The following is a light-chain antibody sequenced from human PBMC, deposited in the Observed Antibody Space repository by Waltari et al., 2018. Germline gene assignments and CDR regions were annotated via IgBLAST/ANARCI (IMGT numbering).Light chain of an antibody. J-gene: IGKJ4*01. V-gene: IGKV3-11*01. CDR3: QQRSNWLSLT. CDR2: DAS. CDR1: QSVSSY. Sequence: EIVLTQSPATLSLSPGERATLSCRASQSVSSYLAWYQQKPGQAPRLLIYDASNRATAIPASFSGSGSGTDFTLTISSLEPEDFAVYYCQQRSNWLSLTFGGGTKVEIK.